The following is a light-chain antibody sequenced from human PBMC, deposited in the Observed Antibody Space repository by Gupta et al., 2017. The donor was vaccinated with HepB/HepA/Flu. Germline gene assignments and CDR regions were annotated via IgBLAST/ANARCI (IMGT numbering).Light chain of an antibody. CDR3: RQISTYRLS. CDR1: QGISSS. J-gene: IGKJ3*01. CDR2: AAS. V-gene: IGKV1-9*01. Sequence: DIQLTQSPSFLSASVGDRVIITCRASQGISSSLARLQQKPGRAPNLLIYAASTLESPVPSRFSGSGSGTECTLTISSLQPEDFATYYSRQISTYRLSFGHGTKVDVK.